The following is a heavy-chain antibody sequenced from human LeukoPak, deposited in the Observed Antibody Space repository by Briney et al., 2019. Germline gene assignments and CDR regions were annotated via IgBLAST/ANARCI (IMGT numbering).Heavy chain of an antibody. Sequence: QSGGSLRLSCAASGFTFDDYAMHWVRQAPGKGLEWVSGISWNSGSIGYADSVKGRFTISRDNAKNSLYLQMNSLRAEDMALYYCAKDTGGNSESAFDIWGQGTMVTVSS. D-gene: IGHD4-23*01. J-gene: IGHJ3*02. CDR3: AKDTGGNSESAFDI. CDR1: GFTFDDYA. CDR2: ISWNSGSI. V-gene: IGHV3-9*03.